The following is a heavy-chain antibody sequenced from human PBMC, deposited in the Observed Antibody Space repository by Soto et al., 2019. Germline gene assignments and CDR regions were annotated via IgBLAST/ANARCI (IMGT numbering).Heavy chain of an antibody. D-gene: IGHD3-3*01. V-gene: IGHV1-18*01. CDR2: ISAYNGNT. CDR1: GYTFTSYG. J-gene: IGHJ4*02. CDR3: ARGNTDTITIFGVVINLPGY. Sequence: GASVKVSCKASGYTFTSYGISWVRQAPGQGLEWMGWISAYNGNTNYAQKLQGRVTMTTDTSTSTAYMELRSLRSDDTAVYYCARGNTDTITIFGVVINLPGYWGPGTLVTVSS.